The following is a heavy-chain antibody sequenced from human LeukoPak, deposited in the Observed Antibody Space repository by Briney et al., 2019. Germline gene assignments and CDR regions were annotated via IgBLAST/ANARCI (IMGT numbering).Heavy chain of an antibody. D-gene: IGHD4-23*01. V-gene: IGHV3-21*01. CDR3: ARDFTDYGGNSGY. J-gene: IGHJ4*02. CDR1: GFTFSSYS. Sequence: PGGSLRLSCAASGFTFSSYSMNWVRQAPGKGLEWVSSISSSSSYIYYADSVKGRFTISRDNAKNSLYLQMNSLRAEDTAVYYCARDFTDYGGNSGYWRQGTLVTVSS. CDR2: ISSSSSYI.